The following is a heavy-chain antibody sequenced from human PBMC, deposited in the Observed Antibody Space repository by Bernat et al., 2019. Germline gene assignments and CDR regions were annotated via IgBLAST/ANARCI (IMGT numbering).Heavy chain of an antibody. CDR3: ARHSSGFSSFDY. V-gene: IGHV1-3*01. J-gene: IGHJ4*02. D-gene: IGHD3-22*01. Sequence: QVQLVQSGAEVKKPGASVKVSCKASGYTFTSYAMHWVRQAPGQRLEWMGWINAGNGNTKYSQKFQGRVTITRDTSASTAYMELSSLRSEDTVVYYCARHSSGFSSFDYWGQGTLVTVSS. CDR2: INAGNGNT. CDR1: GYTFTSYA.